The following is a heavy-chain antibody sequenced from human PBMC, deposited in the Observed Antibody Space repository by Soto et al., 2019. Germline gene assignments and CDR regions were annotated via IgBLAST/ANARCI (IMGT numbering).Heavy chain of an antibody. CDR3: AKEQKSISPGRNDYDAYGMDV. J-gene: IGHJ6*02. CDR1: GGTFSSYA. Sequence: QVQLVQSGAEVKKPGSSVKVSCKASGGTFSSYAISWVRQAPGQGLEWMGGIIPIFGTANYAQKFQGRVTITADEPTRTAYTELSSMSSDDTAVNYWAKEQKSISPGRNDYDAYGMDVWGQGTTVTVSS. D-gene: IGHD4-17*01. V-gene: IGHV1-69*01. CDR2: IIPIFGTA.